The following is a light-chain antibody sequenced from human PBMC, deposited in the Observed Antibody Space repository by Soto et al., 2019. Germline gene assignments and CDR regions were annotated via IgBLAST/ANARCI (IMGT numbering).Light chain of an antibody. J-gene: IGKJ1*01. Sequence: EIVMTQSPATLSVSPGERATLSCRASQSVSSNLAWYQMKPGQAPRLLIYGASTRATGIPARFSGSGSGTEFTLTISSLQSEDFAVYYCQQYDNGRTFGQGTKVEIK. CDR1: QSVSSN. CDR3: QQYDNGRT. V-gene: IGKV3-15*01. CDR2: GAS.